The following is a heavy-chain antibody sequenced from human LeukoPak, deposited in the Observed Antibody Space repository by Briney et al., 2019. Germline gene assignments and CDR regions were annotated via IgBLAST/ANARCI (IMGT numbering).Heavy chain of an antibody. CDR2: ISGSGGST. D-gene: IGHD3-22*01. Sequence: GGSPRLSCAASGFTFSSYAMSWVRQAPGKGLEWVSAISGSGGSTYYADSVKGRFTISRDNSKNTLFLQMNSLRAEDTAVYYCAKGGFTYYYDSSGYFFDYWGQGTLVTVSS. V-gene: IGHV3-23*01. J-gene: IGHJ4*02. CDR3: AKGGFTYYYDSSGYFFDY. CDR1: GFTFSSYA.